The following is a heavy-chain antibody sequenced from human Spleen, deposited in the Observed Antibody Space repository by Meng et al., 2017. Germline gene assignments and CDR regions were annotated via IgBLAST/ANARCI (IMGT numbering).Heavy chain of an antibody. J-gene: IGHJ1*01. Sequence: VLLEQSAAGVKKPGASVNLSCNSTGSVFPYNRLHWVRRAPGQGLGWMRRIDAQSDDTHYAQRFQCRVTMTRDTSISTAYMDLSELTSDDTAVYYCARYYYGSGSYPKWGQGTLVTVSS. CDR1: GSVFPYNR. CDR3: ARYYYGSGSYPK. CDR2: IDAQSDDT. D-gene: IGHD3-10*01. V-gene: IGHV1-2*06.